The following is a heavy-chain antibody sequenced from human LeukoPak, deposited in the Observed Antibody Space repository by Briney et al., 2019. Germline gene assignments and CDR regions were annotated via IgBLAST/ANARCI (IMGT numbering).Heavy chain of an antibody. J-gene: IGHJ4*02. V-gene: IGHV3-23*01. CDR3: AKIAETSGSDGQGYDY. D-gene: IGHD1-26*01. CDR1: GFTFSSFG. Sequence: GGSLSPSCAASGFTFSSFGMSWVRQAAGRGREWVSGIIGSISRSTYNADSVKGRCTSSRDNAKNTLCLQSNSLRAGDTLIFRCAKIAETSGSDGQGYDYWGQGTLVTVSS. CDR2: IIGSISRST.